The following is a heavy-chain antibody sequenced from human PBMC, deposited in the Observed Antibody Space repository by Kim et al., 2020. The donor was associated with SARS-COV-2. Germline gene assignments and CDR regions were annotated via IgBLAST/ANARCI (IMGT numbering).Heavy chain of an antibody. V-gene: IGHV3-48*03. Sequence: GGSLRLSCAASGFTFSSYEMNWVRQAPGKGLEWVSYISSSGSTIYYADFVKGRFTISRDNAKNSLYLQMNSLRAEDTAVYYCARDEGGYYAPDEWFDPWGQGTLVTVSS. D-gene: IGHD3-10*01. CDR2: ISSSGSTI. J-gene: IGHJ5*02. CDR3: ARDEGGYYAPDEWFDP. CDR1: GFTFSSYE.